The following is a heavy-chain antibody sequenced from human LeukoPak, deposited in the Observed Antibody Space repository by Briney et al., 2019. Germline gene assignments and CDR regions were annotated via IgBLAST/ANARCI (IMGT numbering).Heavy chain of an antibody. J-gene: IGHJ4*02. D-gene: IGHD7-27*01. Sequence: SRTLSLTCAISGDIVSSNSAAWSWIRQSPSRGLEWLGKTYYRSNWYSDYAVSVKSRITINRDTSKNQFSLQLNSVTPEDTAVYYCARGRNGDDFDCWGQGTLVTVSS. CDR1: GDIVSSNSAA. CDR2: TYYRSNWYS. CDR3: ARGRNGDDFDC. V-gene: IGHV6-1*01.